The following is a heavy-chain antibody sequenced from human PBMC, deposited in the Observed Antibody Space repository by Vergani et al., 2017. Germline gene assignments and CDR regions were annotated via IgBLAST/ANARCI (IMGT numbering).Heavy chain of an antibody. D-gene: IGHD3-9*01. CDR3: AKGGYYDILTGYYYYYYMDV. CDR1: GFTFSSYG. V-gene: IGHV3-43D*04. Sequence: VQLVESGGGVVQPGRSLRLSCAASGFTFSSYGMHWVRQAPGKGLEWVSLISWDGGSTYYADSVKGRFTISRDNSKNSLYLQMNSLRAEDTALYYCAKGGYYDILTGYYYYYYMDVWGKGTTVTVSS. J-gene: IGHJ6*03. CDR2: ISWDGGST.